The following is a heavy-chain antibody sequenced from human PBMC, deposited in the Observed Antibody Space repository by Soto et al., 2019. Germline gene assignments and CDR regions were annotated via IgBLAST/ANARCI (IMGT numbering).Heavy chain of an antibody. D-gene: IGHD3-10*01. V-gene: IGHV4-34*01. Sequence: QVQLQQWGAGLLKPSETLSLTCAVYGGSFSGYYWSWIRQPPGKGLEWIGEINHSGSTNYNPSLKSRVTISVDTSKNQFSLKLSSVTAADTAVYYCARDGRITMVRGVIRYFQHWGQGTLVTVSS. CDR1: GGSFSGYY. CDR2: INHSGST. CDR3: ARDGRITMVRGVIRYFQH. J-gene: IGHJ1*01.